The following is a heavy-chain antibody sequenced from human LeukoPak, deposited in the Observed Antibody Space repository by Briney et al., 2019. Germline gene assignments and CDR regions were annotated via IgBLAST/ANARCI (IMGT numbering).Heavy chain of an antibody. CDR3: ARGGLGTHAFDI. J-gene: IGHJ3*02. D-gene: IGHD1-26*01. Sequence: ASVKVSCKASRYTFTGYYMHWVRQAPGQGLEWMGWINPNSGGTNYAQKFQGRVTMTRDTSISSAYMELSRLRSEDTAVYYCARGGLGTHAFDIWGQGTMVTVSS. CDR1: RYTFTGYY. V-gene: IGHV1-2*02. CDR2: INPNSGGT.